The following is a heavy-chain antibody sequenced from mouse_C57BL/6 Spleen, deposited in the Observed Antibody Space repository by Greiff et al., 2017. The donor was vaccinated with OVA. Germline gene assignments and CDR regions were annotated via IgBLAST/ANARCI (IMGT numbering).Heavy chain of an antibody. V-gene: IGHV1-39*01. D-gene: IGHD2-5*01. CDR3: ARGSNSDY. CDR2: INPNYGTT. J-gene: IGHJ2*01. CDR1: VSSFPYST. Sequence: PLQPSGPSLVKPGSSVHISFPSSVSSFPYSTLTCLPPRNGKSLEWIGVINPNYGTTSYNQKFKGKATLTVDQSSSTAYMQLNSLTSEDSAVYYCARGSNSDYWGQGTTLTVSS.